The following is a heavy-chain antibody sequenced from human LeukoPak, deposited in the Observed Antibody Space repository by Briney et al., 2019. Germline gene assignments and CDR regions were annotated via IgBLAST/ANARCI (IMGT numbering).Heavy chain of an antibody. Sequence: RSGGSLRLSCAASGFTFRSYVLNWVRQAPGKGLEWVSYISDIGTNPHYADSVKGRFIVSRDNAKNSLYLQMNSLTAADTAVYYYARDRSKVTAYDDALDIWGQGTMVIVSS. D-gene: IGHD2-21*02. V-gene: IGHV3-48*03. CDR2: ISDIGTNP. CDR1: GFTFRSYV. CDR3: ARDRSKVTAYDDALDI. J-gene: IGHJ3*02.